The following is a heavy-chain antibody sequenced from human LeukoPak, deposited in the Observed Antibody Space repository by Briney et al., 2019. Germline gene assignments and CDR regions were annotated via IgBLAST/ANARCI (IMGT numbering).Heavy chain of an antibody. CDR3: AREEVNCSGGSCYLGKGDY. Sequence: ASVKVSCKASGYTFTSYYMHWVRQAPGQGLEWMGIINPSGGSTSYAQKFQGRVTMTRDMSTSTVYMELSSLRSEDTAVYYCAREEVNCSGGSCYLGKGDYWGQGTLVTVSS. CDR2: INPSGGST. CDR1: GYTFTSYY. D-gene: IGHD2-15*01. V-gene: IGHV1-46*01. J-gene: IGHJ4*02.